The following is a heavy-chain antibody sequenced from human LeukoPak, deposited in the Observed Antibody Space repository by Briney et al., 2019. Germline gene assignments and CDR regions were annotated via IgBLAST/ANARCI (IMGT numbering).Heavy chain of an antibody. Sequence: PGGSLRLSCAASGFTFSDYYMSWIRQAPGNRLEWGSYISSIGSTIYYADSVKGRFTISRDNAKNSLYLQMNRLRAEDTAVYYCARESDYGDYGWFDPWGQGTLVTVSS. D-gene: IGHD4-17*01. J-gene: IGHJ5*02. CDR3: ARESDYGDYGWFDP. CDR2: ISSIGSTI. CDR1: GFTFSDYY. V-gene: IGHV3-11*01.